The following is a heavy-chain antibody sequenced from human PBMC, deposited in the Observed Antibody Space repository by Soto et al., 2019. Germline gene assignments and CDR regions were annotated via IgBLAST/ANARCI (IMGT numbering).Heavy chain of an antibody. CDR1: GGTFSSYA. Sequence: QVQLVQSGAEVKKPGSSVKVSCKASGGTFSSYAISWVRQAPGQGLEWMGGIIPIFGTANYAQKFQGRVTITADESTSTAYMELSSLRSEDTAVYYCARDIRYVFWSLPRSYYYYGMDVWGQGTTVTVSS. D-gene: IGHD3-3*01. CDR2: IIPIFGTA. CDR3: ARDIRYVFWSLPRSYYYYGMDV. J-gene: IGHJ6*02. V-gene: IGHV1-69*01.